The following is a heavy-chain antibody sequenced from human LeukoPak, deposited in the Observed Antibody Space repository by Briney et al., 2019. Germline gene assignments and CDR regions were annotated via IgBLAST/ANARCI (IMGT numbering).Heavy chain of an antibody. CDR3: ARHYYDFWSGYYGNWFDP. J-gene: IGHJ5*02. Sequence: PSETLSLTCTVSGGSISSYYWSWIRQPPGKGLEWIGYIYTSGSTNYNPSLKSRVTISVDTSKNQFSLKLSSVTAADTAVYYCARHYYDFWSGYYGNWFDPWGQGTLVTVSS. CDR1: GGSISSYY. V-gene: IGHV4-4*09. D-gene: IGHD3-3*01. CDR2: IYTSGST.